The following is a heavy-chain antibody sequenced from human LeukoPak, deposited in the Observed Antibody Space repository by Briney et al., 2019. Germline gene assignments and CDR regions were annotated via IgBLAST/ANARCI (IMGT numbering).Heavy chain of an antibody. V-gene: IGHV5-51*01. J-gene: IGHJ5*02. CDR1: GYSFTSYW. CDR2: IYPGDSDT. Sequence: GESLKISCKGSGYSFTSYWIGWVRQMPAKGVEWRRSIYPGDSDTRYSPSFQGQVTISADKSISTAYLQWSSLKASDTAMYYCARVLFFGYNWFDPWGQGTLVTVSS. CDR3: ARVLFFGYNWFDP. D-gene: IGHD3/OR15-3a*01.